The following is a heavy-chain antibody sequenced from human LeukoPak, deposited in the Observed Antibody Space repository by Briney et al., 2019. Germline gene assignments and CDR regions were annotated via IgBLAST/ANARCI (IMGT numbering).Heavy chain of an antibody. CDR3: AKGLRTGVGPYMGYHYYMDV. CDR1: GFIVTGYY. CDR2: IYPGGDT. J-gene: IGHJ6*03. V-gene: IGHV3-53*01. Sequence: GGSLRLSCAASGFIVTGYYMSWVRKAPGKGREGASLIYPGGDTHYADSVKGRFIISRDNSYNTVSLQMNSLRDEDTGVYYCAKGLRTGVGPYMGYHYYMDVWGKGATVTVSS. D-gene: IGHD3-16*01.